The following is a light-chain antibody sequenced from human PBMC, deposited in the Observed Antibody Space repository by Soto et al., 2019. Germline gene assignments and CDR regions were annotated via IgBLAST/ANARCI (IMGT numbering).Light chain of an antibody. Sequence: DIQMTQSPSTLSASVGDRVTITCRASQSISSWLAWYQQKVGKAPKLLIYKASNLESGVPSRFSGSGSGPEFTLTISSLQPHDVATYYCQQYNSESSFGQGNKWEIK. V-gene: IGKV1-5*03. CDR1: QSISSW. CDR3: QQYNSESS. J-gene: IGKJ1*01. CDR2: KAS.